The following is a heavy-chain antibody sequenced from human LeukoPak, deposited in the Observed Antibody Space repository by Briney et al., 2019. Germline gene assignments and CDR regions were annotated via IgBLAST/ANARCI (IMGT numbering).Heavy chain of an antibody. CDR2: INPNSGGT. V-gene: IGHV1-2*02. CDR3: ARGDILTGYYTFDY. D-gene: IGHD3-9*01. J-gene: IGHJ4*02. CDR1: GYTFTGYY. Sequence: GASVTVSCKASGYTFTGYYMHWVRQAPGQGLEWMGWINPNSGGTNYAQKFQGRVTMTRDTSISTAYMELSRLRSDDTAVYYCARGDILTGYYTFDYWGQGTLVTVSS.